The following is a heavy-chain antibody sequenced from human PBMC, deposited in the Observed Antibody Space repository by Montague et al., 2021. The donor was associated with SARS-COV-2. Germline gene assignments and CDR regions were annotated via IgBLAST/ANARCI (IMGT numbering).Heavy chain of an antibody. CDR1: GVSISSYY. Sequence: SETLSLTCTVSGVSISSYYWTWIRQPPGKGLEWIGFIYYSGSTNYNPSLKSRVTISVDTSKNQFSLKLGSVTAADTAVYYCAKQALTRYCTSTTCFGAAFDIWGKGTMVTVSS. J-gene: IGHJ3*02. D-gene: IGHD2-2*01. CDR3: AKQALTRYCTSTTCFGAAFDI. CDR2: IYYSGST. V-gene: IGHV4-59*08.